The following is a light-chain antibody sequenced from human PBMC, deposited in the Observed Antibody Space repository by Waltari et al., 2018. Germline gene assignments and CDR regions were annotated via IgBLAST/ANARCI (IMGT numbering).Light chain of an antibody. J-gene: IGKJ2*01. Sequence: DILLTQSPSFLSASVGDRISITCRASQDISNYLAWLQQKPGKAPKVLIYAASSLQSGVPARFSGSGSGAEFTLTISSLQGEDVAVYYCQQFYGPPYTFGQGTKLEIK. CDR3: QQFYGPPYT. CDR1: QDISNY. CDR2: AAS. V-gene: IGKV1-9*01.